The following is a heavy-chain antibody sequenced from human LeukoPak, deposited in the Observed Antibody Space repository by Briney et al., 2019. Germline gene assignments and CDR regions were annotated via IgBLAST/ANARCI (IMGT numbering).Heavy chain of an antibody. J-gene: IGHJ6*03. CDR3: ARDLARGYSYGLHYMDV. Sequence: SVKVSCKASVGTFSSYAISWVRQAPGQGLEWMGRIIPIFGTANYAQKFQGRVTITTDESTSTAYMELSSLRSEDTAVYYCARDLARGYSYGLHYMDVWGKGTTVTVSS. V-gene: IGHV1-69*05. CDR2: IIPIFGTA. D-gene: IGHD5-18*01. CDR1: VGTFSSYA.